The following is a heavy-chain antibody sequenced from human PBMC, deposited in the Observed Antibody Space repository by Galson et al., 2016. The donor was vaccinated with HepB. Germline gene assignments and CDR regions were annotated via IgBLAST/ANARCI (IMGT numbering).Heavy chain of an antibody. CDR3: ARRGEGYSLFDY. J-gene: IGHJ4*02. CDR2: IYPGDSEL. D-gene: IGHD5-24*01. V-gene: IGHV5-51*01. CDR1: GYSFSSYW. Sequence: QSGAEVKKPGESLKISCKGSGYSFSSYWIDWVRQMPGKGPEWTGNIYPGDSELRYSPSFQGQVTISADKSITTAYLQWRFLMASDTAIYYCARRGEGYSLFDYWGQGTLVTVSS.